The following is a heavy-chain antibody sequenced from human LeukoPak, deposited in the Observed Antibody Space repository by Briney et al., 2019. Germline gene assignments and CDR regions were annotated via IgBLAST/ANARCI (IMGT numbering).Heavy chain of an antibody. CDR1: GFTVSSYE. CDR2: IASDSTI. J-gene: IGHJ6*04. CDR3: AELGITMIGGV. D-gene: IGHD3-10*02. V-gene: IGHV3-48*03. Sequence: GGSLRLSCAASGFTVSSYEMNWVRQAPGKGLEWVSFIASDSTIYHADSVKGRLTLSRDNAKNSLYLQMNSLRAEDTAVYYCAELGITMIGGVWGKGTTVTISS.